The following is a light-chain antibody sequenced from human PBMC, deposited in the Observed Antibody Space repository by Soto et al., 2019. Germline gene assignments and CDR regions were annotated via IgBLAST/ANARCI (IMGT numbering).Light chain of an antibody. Sequence: EIVLTQSPGTLSLSPGERATLSCRASQSVYSTYLAWYRQKPGQAPRLLIYGASSRTTGTPDRFSGGGSGTDFTLTISRLEPADFAVYYCQQYGSSPRLTFGGGTKVEIK. CDR3: QQYGSSPRLT. J-gene: IGKJ4*01. CDR1: QSVYSTY. V-gene: IGKV3-20*01. CDR2: GAS.